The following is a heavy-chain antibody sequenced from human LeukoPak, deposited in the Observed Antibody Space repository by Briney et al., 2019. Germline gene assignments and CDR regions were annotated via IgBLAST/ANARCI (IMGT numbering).Heavy chain of an antibody. J-gene: IGHJ4*02. D-gene: IGHD3-16*01. CDR3: AKNRDGGCFDF. Sequence: GGSLRLSCAASGFTFKKYAMSWARQAPGKGLGWVAYISSSSSAIYYADSLKGRFTLSRDNAKNSLYLQMNSLRAEDTAVYYCAKNRDGGCFDFWGQGTLVTVSS. CDR1: GFTFKKYA. V-gene: IGHV3-48*01. CDR2: ISSSSSAI.